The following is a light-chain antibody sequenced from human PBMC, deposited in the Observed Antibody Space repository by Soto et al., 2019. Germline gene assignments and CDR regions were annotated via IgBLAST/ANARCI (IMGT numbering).Light chain of an antibody. Sequence: PGEIATLSSRASLSVSGSQLAWYQQKPGQPPRLLIYGASSRAAGIPDRFSGSGSGTDLTLTINRLEPEDFAVYYCQQYVTSRRTFGPGTKVDIK. J-gene: IGKJ1*01. CDR3: QQYVTSRRT. CDR1: LSVSGSQ. CDR2: GAS. V-gene: IGKV3-20*01.